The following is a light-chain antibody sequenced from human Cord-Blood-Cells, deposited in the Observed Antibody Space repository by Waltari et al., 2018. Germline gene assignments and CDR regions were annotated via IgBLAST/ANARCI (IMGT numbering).Light chain of an antibody. J-gene: IGKJ4*01. CDR1: QSVSSN. CDR3: QQYNNWPLT. CDR2: VAS. V-gene: IGKV3D-15*01. Sequence: EIVMTQSPATLSVSPGERATLSCRASQSVSSNLAWYQQKPGQAHRLLIYVASTRATGIPARFSGSGSGTEFTLTISSLQSEDFAVYYCQQYNNWPLTFGGGTKVEIK.